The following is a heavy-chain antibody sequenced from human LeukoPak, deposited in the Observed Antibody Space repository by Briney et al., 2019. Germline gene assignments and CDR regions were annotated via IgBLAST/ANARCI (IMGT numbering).Heavy chain of an antibody. J-gene: IGHJ4*02. D-gene: IGHD3-22*01. Sequence: SETLSFNCSVSGGSISSYYWSWIRQAPGNGLMWIGYIYYSGSTNYNPSLKSRDTISVDTSKTQFSLKLSSVTAADTAVYYYARVGGYYDSSGYYYAFDYWGQGTLVTVSS. CDR2: IYYSGST. CDR3: ARVGGYYDSSGYYYAFDY. CDR1: GGSISSYY. V-gene: IGHV4-59*01.